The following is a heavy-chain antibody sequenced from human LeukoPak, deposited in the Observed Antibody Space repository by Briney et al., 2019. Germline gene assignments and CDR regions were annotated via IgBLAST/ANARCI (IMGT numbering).Heavy chain of an antibody. J-gene: IGHJ6*03. CDR3: ARVLNHYYYYYMDV. CDR1: GGSISSHD. CDR2: IYISGST. V-gene: IGHV4-4*07. Sequence: PSETLSLTCTVSGGSISSHDWTWIRQPAGKGLGWIGRIYISGSTNYNPSLKSRVTISVDTSKNQFSLKLSSVTAADTAVYYCARVLNHYYYYYMDVWGKGTTVTVSS. D-gene: IGHD2-15*01.